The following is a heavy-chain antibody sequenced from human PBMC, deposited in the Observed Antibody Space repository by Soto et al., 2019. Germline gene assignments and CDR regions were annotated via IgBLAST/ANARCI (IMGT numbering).Heavy chain of an antibody. CDR2: INLRGGTT. CDR3: ARGPDDSDVPRWDH. D-gene: IGHD4-17*01. V-gene: IGHV1-46*02. Sequence: QVQLVQSGPEVRKPGASVRLSCATSGYNFNQYYIHWLRQAPGQGLEWMGIINLRGGTTEYAHKFRGRCTVTGDTSTRTAYMELSSLRSEDTAVYFCARGPDDSDVPRWDHWGQGTLITVSS. J-gene: IGHJ4*02. CDR1: GYNFNQYY.